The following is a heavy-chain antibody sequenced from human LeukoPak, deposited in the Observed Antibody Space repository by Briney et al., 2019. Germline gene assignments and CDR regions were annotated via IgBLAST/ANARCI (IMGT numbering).Heavy chain of an antibody. CDR1: GDSISSTSYF. CDR2: IYYSGST. J-gene: IGHJ4*02. V-gene: IGHV4-39*07. D-gene: IGHD3-22*01. CDR3: ARLRDSTGYHFDY. Sequence: SETLSLTCAVSGDSISSTSYFWGWIRQPPGKGLEWIGSIYYSGSTNYNPSLKSRVTMSVDTSKKQLSLNLRSVTAADTAVYYCARLRDSTGYHFDYWGQGTLVTVSS.